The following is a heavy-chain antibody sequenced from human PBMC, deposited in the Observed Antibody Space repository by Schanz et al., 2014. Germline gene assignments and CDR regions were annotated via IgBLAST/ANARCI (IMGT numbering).Heavy chain of an antibody. CDR2: ISFSGNTI. J-gene: IGHJ6*02. V-gene: IGHV3-48*01. D-gene: IGHD6-6*01. CDR1: GLIFSTYT. CDR3: ATEGPRGTRHPINYYYAMDN. Sequence: VQLLESGGGLVQPGGSLRLSCTTSGLIFSTYTLNWVRQAPGKGLEWISYISFSGNTIYYADSVKGRFTISRDNAKNSVFLQMNRLRAEDTAVYYCATEGPRGTRHPINYYYAMDNWGQGTTATVSS.